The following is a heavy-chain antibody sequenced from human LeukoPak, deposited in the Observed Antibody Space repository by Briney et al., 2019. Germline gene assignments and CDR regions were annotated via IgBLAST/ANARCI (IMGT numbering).Heavy chain of an antibody. CDR3: ARDIRDGYNWNYYYYMDV. D-gene: IGHD5-24*01. CDR1: GYTFTGYY. V-gene: IGHV1-2*06. Sequence: GASVKVSCKASGYTFTGYYMHWVRQAPGQGLEWMGRIDPNSGGTNYAQKLQGRVTMTRDTSISTAYMELSRLRSDDTAVYYCARDIRDGYNWNYYYYMDVWGKGTTVTVSS. J-gene: IGHJ6*03. CDR2: IDPNSGGT.